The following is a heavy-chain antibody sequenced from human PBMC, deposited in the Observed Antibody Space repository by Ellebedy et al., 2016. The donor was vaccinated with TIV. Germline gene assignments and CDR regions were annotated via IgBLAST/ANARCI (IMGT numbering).Heavy chain of an antibody. CDR1: GYSISSGYY. Sequence: SETLSLXCTVSGYSISSGYYWGWIRQPPGKGLEWIGSIYHSGSTYYNPSLKSRVTISVDTSKNQFSLKLSSVTAADTAVYYCASVAGRDYFDYWGQGTLVTVSS. J-gene: IGHJ4*02. V-gene: IGHV4-38-2*02. D-gene: IGHD6-19*01. CDR3: ASVAGRDYFDY. CDR2: IYHSGST.